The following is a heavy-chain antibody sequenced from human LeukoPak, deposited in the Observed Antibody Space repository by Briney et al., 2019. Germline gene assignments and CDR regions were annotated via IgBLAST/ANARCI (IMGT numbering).Heavy chain of an antibody. D-gene: IGHD6-19*01. Sequence: GGSLRLSCAASGFTFSNYAMRGVRQAPGGGLEWVSGISGSGDSTYYADSVKGRFTISRDNPKNTRYLQMTSLRAKDTAVYYCARRSGIAVAGAFDYWGQGTLVTVSS. CDR2: ISGSGDST. CDR1: GFTFSNYA. V-gene: IGHV3-23*01. CDR3: ARRSGIAVAGAFDY. J-gene: IGHJ4*02.